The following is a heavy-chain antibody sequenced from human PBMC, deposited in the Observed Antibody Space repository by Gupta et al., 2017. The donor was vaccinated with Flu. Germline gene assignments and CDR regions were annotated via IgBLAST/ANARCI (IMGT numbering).Heavy chain of an antibody. D-gene: IGHD3-22*01. Sequence: PGEGVEGMGWIIPICGTANYAQTVKGRVTITADKSTSTAYMELSSLRSEDTAVYYCARDGYYDSSGYCYIHYWGQGTLVTVSS. CDR3: ARDGYYDSSGYCYIHY. CDR2: IIPICGTA. V-gene: IGHV1-69*06. J-gene: IGHJ4*02.